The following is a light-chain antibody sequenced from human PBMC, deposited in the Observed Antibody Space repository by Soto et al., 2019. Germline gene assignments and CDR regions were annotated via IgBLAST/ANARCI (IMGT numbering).Light chain of an antibody. CDR1: QSVSNNY. CDR2: GAS. V-gene: IGKV3D-20*02. Sequence: LVLAQSPGTLSLSPGERATLSCRTSQSVSNNYLAWYQQKPGQAPRLLIYGASNRATGIPDRFSGSGSGTEFTLTISSLKAEDSEVYYCQQRSNWPITFGQGTRLEIK. CDR3: QQRSNWPIT. J-gene: IGKJ5*01.